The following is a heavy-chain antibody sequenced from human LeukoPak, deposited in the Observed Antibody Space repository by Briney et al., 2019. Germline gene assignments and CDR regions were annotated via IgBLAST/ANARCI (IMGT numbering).Heavy chain of an antibody. CDR1: GFTFSNYW. CDR2: IQQHGSET. J-gene: IGHJ4*02. CDR3: ATEHYGSLAG. Sequence: GGSLRLSCEGSGFTFSNYWMSWVRQAPGKGLEWVANIQQHGSETYYGDSVKGRFTISRDNAKNSLYLQMNSLRAEDTAVYYCATEHYGSLAGWGQGTLVTVSS. D-gene: IGHD2-15*01. V-gene: IGHV3-7*01.